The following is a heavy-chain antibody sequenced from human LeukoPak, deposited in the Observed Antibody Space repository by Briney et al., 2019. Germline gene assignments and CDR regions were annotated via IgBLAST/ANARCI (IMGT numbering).Heavy chain of an antibody. CDR2: IYNNGRT. V-gene: IGHV4-59*11. D-gene: IGHD3-22*01. CDR3: ARDARYYDSSGYSVFDI. Sequence: KASETLSLTCTVSGGSIRSHYWSWIRQPPGKGLEWIGYIYNNGRTDYNPSLKSRVIISLDTSKNQFSLKLTSVTAADTAVYYCARDARYYDSSGYSVFDIWGQGTKVTVSS. J-gene: IGHJ3*02. CDR1: GGSIRSHY.